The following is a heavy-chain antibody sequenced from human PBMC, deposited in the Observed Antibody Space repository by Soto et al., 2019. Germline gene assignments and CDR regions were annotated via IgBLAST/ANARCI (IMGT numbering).Heavy chain of an antibody. CDR2: IKQDGGDQ. Sequence: RRLSCVASGFTFNYYWMSWVRQAPGKGLEWVANIKQDGGDQYYLDSVKGRFTTSRDNAKNLLYLQMSSLRAEDTAVYYCARDEGVDYWGQGTLVTVSS. J-gene: IGHJ4*02. V-gene: IGHV3-7*03. CDR3: ARDEGVDY. CDR1: GFTFNYYW.